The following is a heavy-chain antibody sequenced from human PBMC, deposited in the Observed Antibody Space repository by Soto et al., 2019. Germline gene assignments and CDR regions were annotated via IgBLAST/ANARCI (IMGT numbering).Heavy chain of an antibody. D-gene: IGHD6-19*01. CDR1: GFTFSSYA. CDR3: AAPVAGTYYGMDV. V-gene: IGHV3-23*01. J-gene: IGHJ6*02. Sequence: VQLLESGGGLVQPGGSLRLSCAASGFTFSSYAMSWVRQAPGKGLEWVSAISGSGGSTYYADSVKGRFTISRDNSKNTLYLQMNSLRAEDTAVYYCAAPVAGTYYGMDVWGQGTTVTVSS. CDR2: ISGSGGST.